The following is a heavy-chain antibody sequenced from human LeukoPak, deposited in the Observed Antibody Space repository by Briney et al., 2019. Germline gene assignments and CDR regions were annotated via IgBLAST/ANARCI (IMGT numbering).Heavy chain of an antibody. V-gene: IGHV4-61*02. CDR2: IYASGST. J-gene: IGHJ4*02. D-gene: IGHD3-22*01. CDR1: GGSIRNLNYY. CDR3: ARGVYDSSGYYSDYFDY. Sequence: SETLSLTCTVSGGSIRNLNYYWSWIRQPAGKGLEWIGRIYASGSTNYNPSLKSRVTISVDTSKNQFSLKLSSVTAADTAVYYCARGVYDSSGYYSDYFDYWGQGTLVTVSS.